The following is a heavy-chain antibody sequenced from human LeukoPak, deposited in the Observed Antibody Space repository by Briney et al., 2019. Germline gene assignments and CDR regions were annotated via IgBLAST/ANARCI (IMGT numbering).Heavy chain of an antibody. J-gene: IGHJ4*02. CDR2: IIPIFGTA. V-gene: IGHV1-69*13. D-gene: IGHD3-22*01. Sequence: ASVKVSCKASGGTFSSYAINWVRQAPGQGLEWMGGIIPIFGTANYAQKFQGRVTLTADESTSTAYMELSSLRSEDTAVYYCAREPTHYYDSSGPTSFDYWGQGTLVTVSS. CDR1: GGTFSSYA. CDR3: AREPTHYYDSSGPTSFDY.